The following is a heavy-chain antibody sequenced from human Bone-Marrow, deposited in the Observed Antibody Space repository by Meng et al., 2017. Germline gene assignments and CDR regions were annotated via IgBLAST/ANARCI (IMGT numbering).Heavy chain of an antibody. Sequence: QVQLQQSGPALVKPSQNLSLTCSISGDSVSSNSAAWSWIRQSPSRGLEWLGRTYYRSKWYNDYAVSVKSRITVNPDPSKNQFSLQLDSVTPEDTAVYYCVRSNVNNWFDPWGQGTLVTVSS. D-gene: IGHD4-11*01. J-gene: IGHJ5*02. CDR2: TYYRSKWYN. V-gene: IGHV6-1*01. CDR3: VRSNVNNWFDP. CDR1: GDSVSSNSAA.